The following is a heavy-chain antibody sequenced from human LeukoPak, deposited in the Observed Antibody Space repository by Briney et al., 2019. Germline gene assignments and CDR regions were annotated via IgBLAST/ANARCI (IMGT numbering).Heavy chain of an antibody. CDR2: ISGSGGST. D-gene: IGHD1-14*01. J-gene: IGHJ4*02. CDR3: AKRKYPDGGLDY. V-gene: IGHV3-23*01. CDR1: GFTFSSYA. Sequence: GGSLRLSCAASGFTFSSYAMSWVRQAPGKGLEWVSAISGSGGSTYYADSVRGRFTISRDNSRNTLYLQMNSLRAEDTAVYYCAKRKYPDGGLDYWGQGTLVTVSS.